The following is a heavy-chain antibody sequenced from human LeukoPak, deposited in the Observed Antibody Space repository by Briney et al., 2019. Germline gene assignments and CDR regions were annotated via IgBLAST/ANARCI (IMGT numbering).Heavy chain of an antibody. CDR3: ARVYYYGSGSLYYFDY. J-gene: IGHJ4*02. Sequence: GASVKVSCKASGGTXSSYAISGVRQAPGQGLEWMGRIIPILGIANYAQKFQGRVTITADKSTSTAYMELSSLRSEDTAVYYCARVYYYGSGSLYYFDYWGQGTLVTVSS. CDR2: IIPILGIA. V-gene: IGHV1-69*04. D-gene: IGHD3-10*01. CDR1: GGTXSSYA.